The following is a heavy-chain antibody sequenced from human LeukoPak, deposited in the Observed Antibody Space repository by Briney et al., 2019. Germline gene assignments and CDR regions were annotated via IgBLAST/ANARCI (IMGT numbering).Heavy chain of an antibody. D-gene: IGHD3-3*01. Sequence: SETLSLTCAVSGGSISSGGYSWSWIRQPPGKGLEWIGYVSYSGNTYYNPSLKSRVTISVDTSKNQFSLKLSSVTAADTAVYYCARGERYDFHFDYWGQGTLVTVSS. J-gene: IGHJ4*02. CDR1: GGSISSGGYS. CDR3: ARGERYDFHFDY. CDR2: VSYSGNT. V-gene: IGHV4-30-4*07.